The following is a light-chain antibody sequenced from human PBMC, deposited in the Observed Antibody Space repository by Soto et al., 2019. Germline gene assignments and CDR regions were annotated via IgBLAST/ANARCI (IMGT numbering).Light chain of an antibody. CDR3: SSFRSSSTLEI. CDR1: SSDVGGSNF. J-gene: IGLJ2*01. Sequence: QSALTQPASVSGSPGQSITISCTGTSSDVGGSNFVSWYQQHPGKAPKLMIFDVTNRPSGVSSRFSGSKSGNTASLTISGLQVEDEADYYCSSFRSSSTLEIFGGGTKLTVL. V-gene: IGLV2-14*03. CDR2: DVT.